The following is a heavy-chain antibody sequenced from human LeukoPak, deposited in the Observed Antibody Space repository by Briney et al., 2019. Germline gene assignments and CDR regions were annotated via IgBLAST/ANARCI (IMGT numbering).Heavy chain of an antibody. CDR2: ISSSSSYI. Sequence: GGSLRLSCAASGFTFSTYSMNWVRQAPGKGLEWVSSISSSSSYIYYADSVKGRFPLSRDNAKNSVYLQMNSLRAEDTAVYYCARDEAQQLVFLGEELFDYWGQGTLVTVSS. CDR1: GFTFSTYS. CDR3: ARDEAQQLVFLGEELFDY. J-gene: IGHJ4*02. V-gene: IGHV3-21*01. D-gene: IGHD6-13*01.